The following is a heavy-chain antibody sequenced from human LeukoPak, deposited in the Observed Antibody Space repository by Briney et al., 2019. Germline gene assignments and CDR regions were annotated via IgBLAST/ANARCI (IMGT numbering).Heavy chain of an antibody. CDR3: ARDHEDYYDSSGYYTSYY. CDR1: GGTFSSYT. Sequence: AASVKVSCKASGGTFSSYTISWVRQAPGQGLEWMGGIIPIFGTANYAQKFQGRVTITADESTSTAYMELSSLRSEAAAVSYCARDHEDYYDSSGYYTSYYWGQGTLVTVSS. V-gene: IGHV1-69*01. J-gene: IGHJ4*02. D-gene: IGHD3-22*01. CDR2: IIPIFGTA.